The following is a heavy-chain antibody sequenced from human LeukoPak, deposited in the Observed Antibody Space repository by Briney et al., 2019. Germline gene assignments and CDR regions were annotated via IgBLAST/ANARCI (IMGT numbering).Heavy chain of an antibody. D-gene: IGHD3-3*01. CDR1: GYSSTSYR. V-gene: IGHV5-51*01. CDR2: IYPGDSDT. Sequence: AEALLIFCKASGYSSTSYRISRLRRLAAREGQGMGTIYPGDSDTRYSQSFQGRVTISADKSISTAYLQWSSLKASDTAMYYCARHSYDFWSGYPVYYMDVWGKGTTVTVSS. CDR3: ARHSYDFWSGYPVYYMDV. J-gene: IGHJ6*03.